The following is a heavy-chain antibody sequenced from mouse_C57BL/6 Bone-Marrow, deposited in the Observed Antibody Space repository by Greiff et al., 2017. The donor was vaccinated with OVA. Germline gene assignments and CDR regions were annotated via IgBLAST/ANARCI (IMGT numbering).Heavy chain of an antibody. Sequence: QVQLQQPGAELVRPGSSVKLSCKASGYTFTSYWMDWVKQRPGQGLEWIGNIYPSDSETPYNQKFKDKATLTVDKSSSTAYMQLSSLTSEDSAVYYCARMDGSSHYWGQGTTLTVSS. V-gene: IGHV1-61*01. D-gene: IGHD1-1*01. J-gene: IGHJ2*01. CDR2: IYPSDSET. CDR3: ARMDGSSHY. CDR1: GYTFTSYW.